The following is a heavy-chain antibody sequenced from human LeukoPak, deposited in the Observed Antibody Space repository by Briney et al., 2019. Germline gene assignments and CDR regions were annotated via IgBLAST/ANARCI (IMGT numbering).Heavy chain of an antibody. CDR1: GFTFSSYG. D-gene: IGHD6-13*01. J-gene: IGHJ3*02. V-gene: IGHV3-30*03. CDR2: ISYDGSNK. Sequence: GGSLRLSCAASGFTFSSYGMHWVRQAPGKGLEWVAVISYDGSNKYYADSVKGRFTISRDNSKNTLYLQMDSLRAEDTAVYYCARDGGRQQLADAFDIWGQGTMVTVSS. CDR3: ARDGGRQQLADAFDI.